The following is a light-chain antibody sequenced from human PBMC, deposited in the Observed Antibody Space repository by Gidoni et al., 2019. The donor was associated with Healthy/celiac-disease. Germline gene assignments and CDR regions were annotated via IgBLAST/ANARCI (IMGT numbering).Light chain of an antibody. CDR2: GAS. J-gene: IGKJ4*01. CDR1: QSVSSSY. CDR3: QQYGSSPLT. V-gene: IGKV3-20*01. Sequence: EIVLKQSPGTLSLSPGERATLSCRASQSVSSSYLAWYQQKPGQAPRLLIYGASSRATGIPDRFSGSGSGTDFTLTISSLEPEDFAVYYCQQYGSSPLTFGGGTKVEIK.